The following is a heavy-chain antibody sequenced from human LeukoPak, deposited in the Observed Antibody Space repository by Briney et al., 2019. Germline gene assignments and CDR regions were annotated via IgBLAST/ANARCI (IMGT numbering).Heavy chain of an antibody. V-gene: IGHV4-4*07. Sequence: SETLSLTCTVSGGFISSYYWSWIRQPAGKGLEWIGRVYTSGSTSESTNYNPSLKSRVTMSVDTSKNQFSLKLSSVTAADTAVYYCATGRDSSTWYAFDIWGQGTMVTVSS. J-gene: IGHJ3*02. D-gene: IGHD6-13*01. CDR1: GGFISSYY. CDR2: VYTSGSTSEST. CDR3: ATGRDSSTWYAFDI.